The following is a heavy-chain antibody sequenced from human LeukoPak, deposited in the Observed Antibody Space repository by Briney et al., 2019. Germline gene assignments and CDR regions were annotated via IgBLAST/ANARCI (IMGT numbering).Heavy chain of an antibody. J-gene: IGHJ4*02. CDR2: ISYDGSNK. V-gene: IGHV3-30-3*01. CDR3: AKGYCSGGSCYYFDY. CDR1: GFTFSSYA. Sequence: GGSLRLSCAASGFTFSSYAMHWVRQAPGKGLEWVAVISYDGSNKYYADSVKGRFTISRDDSKNTLYLQMNSLRAEDTAVYYCAKGYCSGGSCYYFDYWGQGTLVTVSS. D-gene: IGHD2-15*01.